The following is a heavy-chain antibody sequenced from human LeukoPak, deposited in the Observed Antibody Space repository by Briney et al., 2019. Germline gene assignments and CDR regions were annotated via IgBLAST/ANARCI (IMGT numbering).Heavy chain of an antibody. J-gene: IGHJ5*02. CDR2: AYYSGST. Sequence: KPSETLSLTCTVSGGSISSSSYYWGWIRQPPGKGLEWIGSAYYSGSTYHNPSLKSRVTMSVDTSENQFSLKMTSVTAADTAFYYCARDMVRGVKAYLSWFDPWGQGILVTVST. D-gene: IGHD3-10*01. CDR3: ARDMVRGVKAYLSWFDP. V-gene: IGHV4-39*07. CDR1: GGSISSSSYY.